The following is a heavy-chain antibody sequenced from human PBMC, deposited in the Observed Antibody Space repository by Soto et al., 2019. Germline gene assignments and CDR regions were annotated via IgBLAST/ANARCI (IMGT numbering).Heavy chain of an antibody. CDR1: GFSFDDYA. Sequence: EVQLVESGGGLEQPGRSLRLSCAASGFSFDDYAMHWVRQAPGKGLEWVSGISWNSGSIVYADAVKGRFTISRDNAKNSLYLQMNSLRAEDTALYYCAKDSSRYNCNDDGNNWFDLWGQGTLVTVSS. J-gene: IGHJ5*02. V-gene: IGHV3-9*01. D-gene: IGHD1-1*01. CDR3: AKDSSRYNCNDDGNNWFDL. CDR2: ISWNSGSI.